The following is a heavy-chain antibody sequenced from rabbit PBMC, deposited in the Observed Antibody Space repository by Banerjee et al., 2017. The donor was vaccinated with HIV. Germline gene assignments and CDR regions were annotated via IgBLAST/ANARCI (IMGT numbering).Heavy chain of an antibody. CDR3: ARDLAGVIGWNFGL. V-gene: IGHV1S43*01. Sequence: QEQLEESGGGLVKPEGSLTLTCTASGFSFSSTYYMCWVRQAPGKGLELIACIYTDSDGTWYASWVNGRFTITRSTSLNTVDLKMTSLTVADTASYFCARDLAGVIGWNFGLWGQGTLVTVS. CDR2: IYTDSDGT. D-gene: IGHD4-1*01. J-gene: IGHJ3*01. CDR1: GFSFSSTYY.